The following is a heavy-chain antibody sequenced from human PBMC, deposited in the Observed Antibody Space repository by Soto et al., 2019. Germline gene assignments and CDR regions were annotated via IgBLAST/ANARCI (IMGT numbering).Heavy chain of an antibody. Sequence: PGGSLRLSCAASGFSFSSYAVSWVRQAPGKGLEWVSVFDGSVGHTYYTNSVKGRFTISNDNSKNTLFLQMNSLKAEDTAVYFCVMLLLRRPRWSTHYWGQATLVTLST. CDR1: GFSFSSYA. D-gene: IGHD2-15*01. J-gene: IGHJ4*02. CDR3: VMLLLRRPRWSTHY. V-gene: IGHV3-23*01. CDR2: FDGSVGHT.